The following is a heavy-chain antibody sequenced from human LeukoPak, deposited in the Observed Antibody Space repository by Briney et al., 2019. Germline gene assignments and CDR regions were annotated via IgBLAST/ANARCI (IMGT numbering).Heavy chain of an antibody. J-gene: IGHJ5*02. V-gene: IGHV1-69*13. CDR2: IIPILGTA. Sequence: ASVKVSCKASGGTFSSYAISWVRQAPGQGLEWMGGIIPILGTANYAQKFQGRVTITADESTSTAYMELSSLRSEDTAVYYCAREMTDIVVVVAATESAWFDPWGQGTLVTVSS. CDR1: GGTFSSYA. CDR3: AREMTDIVVVVAATESAWFDP. D-gene: IGHD2-15*01.